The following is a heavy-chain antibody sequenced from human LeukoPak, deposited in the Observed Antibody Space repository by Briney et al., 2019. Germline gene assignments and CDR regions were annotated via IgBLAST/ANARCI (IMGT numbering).Heavy chain of an antibody. Sequence: GGSLRLSCVASGFTFYSYAMSWVRQAPGKGLEWVSAISGSGGSTYYADSVKGRFTISRDNSKNTLYLQMNSLRAEDTAVYYCAKSQWLVGEAPFDYWGQGTLVTVSS. CDR2: ISGSGGST. J-gene: IGHJ4*02. CDR3: AKSQWLVGEAPFDY. V-gene: IGHV3-23*01. CDR1: GFTFYSYA. D-gene: IGHD6-19*01.